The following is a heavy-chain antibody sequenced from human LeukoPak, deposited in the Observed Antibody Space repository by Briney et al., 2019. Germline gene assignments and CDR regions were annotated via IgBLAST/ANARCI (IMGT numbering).Heavy chain of an antibody. CDR2: IYYSGST. Sequence: SETLSLTCTVSGGSISSYYWSWIRQPPGKGLEWIGYIYYSGSTNYNPSLKSRVTISVDTSKNQFSLKLSSVTAADTAVYYCARDQGDYGDNGVFDYWGQGTLVTVSS. J-gene: IGHJ4*02. CDR3: ARDQGDYGDNGVFDY. D-gene: IGHD4-17*01. V-gene: IGHV4-59*01. CDR1: GGSISSYY.